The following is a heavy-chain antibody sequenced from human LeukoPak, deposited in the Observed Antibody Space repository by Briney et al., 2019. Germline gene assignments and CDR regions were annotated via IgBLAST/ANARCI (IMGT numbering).Heavy chain of an antibody. D-gene: IGHD3-16*01. J-gene: IGHJ3*02. Sequence: PSETLSLTCIVSGVSITSRGYNWGGIRQPPERGLEWIGSIYYSGSTYYDPSLKSRVTISVDTSKNQFSLKLSSVTAADTAVYYCARAGPNYVAFDIWGQGTMVTVS. V-gene: IGHV4-39*07. CDR2: IYYSGST. CDR3: ARAGPNYVAFDI. CDR1: GVSITSRGYN.